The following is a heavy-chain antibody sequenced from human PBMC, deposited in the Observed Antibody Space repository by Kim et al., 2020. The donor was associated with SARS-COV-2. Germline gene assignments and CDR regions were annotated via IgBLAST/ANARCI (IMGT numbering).Heavy chain of an antibody. CDR3: AREGLWGDYYGMDV. Sequence: GGSLRLSCAASGFTFSSYGMHWVRQAPGKGLEWVAVIWYDGSNKYYADSVKGRFTISRDNSKNTLYLQMNSLRDEDTAVYYCAREGLWGDYYGMDVWGQGTTVSVSS. J-gene: IGHJ6*02. V-gene: IGHV3-33*01. CDR2: IWYDGSNK. CDR1: GFTFSSYG. D-gene: IGHD2-21*01.